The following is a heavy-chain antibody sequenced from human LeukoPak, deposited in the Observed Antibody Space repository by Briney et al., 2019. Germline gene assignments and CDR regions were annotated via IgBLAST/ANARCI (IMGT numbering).Heavy chain of an antibody. Sequence: SETLSLTCTVSGGSISSYYWSWIRQPPGKGLEWMGYIYYSGSTNYNPSLKSRVTISVDTSKNQFSLKLNSVTAADTAVYYCARETSQKGAHYMDVWGKGTTVTVSS. CDR2: IYYSGST. V-gene: IGHV4-59*01. D-gene: IGHD3-16*01. CDR1: GGSISSYY. J-gene: IGHJ6*03. CDR3: ARETSQKGAHYMDV.